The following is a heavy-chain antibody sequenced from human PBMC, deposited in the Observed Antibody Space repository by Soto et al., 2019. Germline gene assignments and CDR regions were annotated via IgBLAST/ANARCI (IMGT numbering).Heavy chain of an antibody. CDR3: ARDDLGDSSGYYYGDWHPIAY. D-gene: IGHD3-22*01. CDR1: GGSISSYY. CDR2: IYYSGST. V-gene: IGHV4-59*01. Sequence: PSETLSLTCTVSGGSISSYYWSWIRQPPGKGLEWIGYIYYSGSTNYNPSLKSRVTISVDTSKNQFSLKLSSVTAADTAVYYCARDDLGDSSGYYYGDWHPIAYCGQGTLVTVSS. J-gene: IGHJ4*02.